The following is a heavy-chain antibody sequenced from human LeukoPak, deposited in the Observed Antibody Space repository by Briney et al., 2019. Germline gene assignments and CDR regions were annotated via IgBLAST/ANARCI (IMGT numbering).Heavy chain of an antibody. CDR3: SAYYNGRGDY. V-gene: IGHV3-15*01. CDR2: SISRCGGVTT. CDR1: GVTFRNAW. J-gene: IGHJ4*02. Sequence: GGSLRLSCAASGVTFRNAWMTWVRQAPGRGLEWVGRSISRCGGVTTEYAAPVKGRFTISRDDSRNTVYLQMNSLKIEDTAVYYCSAYYNGRGDYWGQGTLVTVSS. D-gene: IGHD3-10*01.